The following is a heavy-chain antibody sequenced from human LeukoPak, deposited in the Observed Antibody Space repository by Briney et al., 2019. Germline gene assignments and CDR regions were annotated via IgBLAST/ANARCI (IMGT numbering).Heavy chain of an antibody. CDR2: IYYSGST. V-gene: IGHV4-59*08. Sequence: SETLSLTCTVSGGSISSYYWSWIRQPPGKGLEWIGYIYYSGSTNYIPSLKSRVTISVDTSKNQFSLKLSSVTAADTAVYYCARHRVPRSGWYGDFDYWGQGTLVTVSS. CDR3: ARHRVPRSGWYGDFDY. D-gene: IGHD6-19*01. J-gene: IGHJ4*02. CDR1: GGSISSYY.